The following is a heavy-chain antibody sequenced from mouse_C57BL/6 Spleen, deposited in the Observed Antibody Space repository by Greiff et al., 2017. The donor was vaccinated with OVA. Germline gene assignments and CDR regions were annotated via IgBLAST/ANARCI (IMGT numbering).Heavy chain of an antibody. V-gene: IGHV5-17*01. CDR2: ISSGSSTI. Sequence: EVHLVESGGGLVKPGGSLKLSCAASGFTFSDYGMHWVRQAPEKGLEWVAYISSGSSTIYYADTVKGRFTISRDNAKNTLFLQMTSLRSEDTAMYYCARMSDYYGSSYYFDYWGQGTTLTVSS. CDR3: ARMSDYYGSSYYFDY. D-gene: IGHD1-1*01. J-gene: IGHJ2*01. CDR1: GFTFSDYG.